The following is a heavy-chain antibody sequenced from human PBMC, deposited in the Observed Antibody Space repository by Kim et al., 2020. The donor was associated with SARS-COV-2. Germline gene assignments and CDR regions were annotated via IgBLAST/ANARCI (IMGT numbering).Heavy chain of an antibody. Sequence: GGSLRLSCAASGFTFSSYGMHWVRQAPGKGLEWVAVIWYDGSNKYYADSVKGRFTISRDNSKNTLYLQMNSLRAEDTAVYYCAKPLSMVRGVIPFDYWGQGTLVTVSS. D-gene: IGHD3-10*01. CDR3: AKPLSMVRGVIPFDY. CDR1: GFTFSSYG. J-gene: IGHJ4*02. CDR2: IWYDGSNK. V-gene: IGHV3-33*06.